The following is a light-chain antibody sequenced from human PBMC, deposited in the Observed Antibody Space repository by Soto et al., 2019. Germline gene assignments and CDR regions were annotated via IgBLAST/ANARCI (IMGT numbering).Light chain of an antibody. J-gene: IGKJ1*01. V-gene: IGKV1-5*01. Sequence: DIKITQSPSTLSASVGDRVTITCRASQSISSWLAWYQQKPGKAPKLLIYDASSLESGVPSRFSGSGAGPACTRAISSLQPDDVETDDCQQYNSYSKTFGQGTKVDIK. CDR1: QSISSW. CDR2: DAS. CDR3: QQYNSYSKT.